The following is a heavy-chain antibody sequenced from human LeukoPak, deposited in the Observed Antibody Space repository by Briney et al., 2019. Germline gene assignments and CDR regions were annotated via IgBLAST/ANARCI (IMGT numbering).Heavy chain of an antibody. CDR3: AKGIASSGGWYYFDY. Sequence: GGSLRLSCAASGFPFSSYSMTWVRQAPGKGLECVSSISGSGGGTYYADSVKGRFTISRDISKNTLYLQMNSLGAEDTAVYYCAKGIASSGGWYYFDYWGQGILVTVSS. CDR1: GFPFSSYS. CDR2: ISGSGGGT. V-gene: IGHV3-23*01. D-gene: IGHD6-19*01. J-gene: IGHJ4*02.